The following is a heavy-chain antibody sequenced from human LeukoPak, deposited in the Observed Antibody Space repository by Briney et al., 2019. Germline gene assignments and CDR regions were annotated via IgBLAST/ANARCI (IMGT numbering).Heavy chain of an antibody. V-gene: IGHV3-74*01. J-gene: IGHJ4*02. D-gene: IGHD6-19*01. CDR2: INIDGSST. Sequence: GGSLRLSCAASGFTFSTYWMHWGRQAPGKGLVWVSGINIDGSSTIYADSVMGRFTISRDNAKNTLYLQLKCLRAEDTAVYYCARDRGGSGPTTTDYWGQGTLVTVSS. CDR1: GFTFSTYW. CDR3: ARDRGGSGPTTTDY.